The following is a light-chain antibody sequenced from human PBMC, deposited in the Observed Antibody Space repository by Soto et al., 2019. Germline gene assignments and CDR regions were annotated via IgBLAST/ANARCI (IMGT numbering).Light chain of an antibody. CDR3: CGLGV. V-gene: IGLV2-23*02. J-gene: IGLJ3*02. CDR1: SNDIGSYNF. CDR2: DVT. Sequence: QSALTQPASVSGSLGQSITISCTGSSNDIGSYNFVSWYQQHPGKAPQLLIYDVTQRPSGVSDRFSGSKSGNPASLTISGLQAKDGAVYHCCGLGVFAGGTKLPVL.